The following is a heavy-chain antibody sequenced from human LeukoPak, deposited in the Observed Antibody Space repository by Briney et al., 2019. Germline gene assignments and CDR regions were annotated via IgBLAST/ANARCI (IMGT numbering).Heavy chain of an antibody. CDR3: ARYDSGYDYRGIDY. CDR2: INPNSGGT. J-gene: IGHJ4*02. Sequence: ASVEVSCKASGYTFTGYYMHWVRQAPGQGLEWMGWINPNSGGTNYAQKFQGRATMTRDTSISTAYMELSRLGSDDTAVYYCARYDSGYDYRGIDYWGQGTLVTVSS. D-gene: IGHD5-12*01. V-gene: IGHV1-2*02. CDR1: GYTFTGYY.